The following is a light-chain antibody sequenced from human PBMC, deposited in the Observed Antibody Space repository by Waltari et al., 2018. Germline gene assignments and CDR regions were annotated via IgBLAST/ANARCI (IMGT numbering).Light chain of an antibody. CDR1: SSDVGGYNY. J-gene: IGLJ1*01. CDR2: DVS. CDR3: SSYTSSSLYV. V-gene: IGLV2-14*03. Sequence: QSALPQPASVSGSPGQSITISCTGTSSDVGGYNYVSWYQQHPGKAPKLMIYDVSNRPSGVSNRFSGSKSGNTASLTISGLQAEDEADYYCSSYTSSSLYVFGTG.